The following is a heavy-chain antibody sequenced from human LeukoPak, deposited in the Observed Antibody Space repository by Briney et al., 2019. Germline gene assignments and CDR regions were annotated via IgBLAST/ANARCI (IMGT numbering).Heavy chain of an antibody. CDR2: IYYSVST. D-gene: IGHD6-13*01. CDR3: ARVPYSSSWYGVTYYYYGMDV. J-gene: IGHJ6*04. V-gene: IGHV4-59*01. CDR1: GRSISSYC. Sequence: TTSETLSLTCTVSGRSISSYCCSWIRQPPGKWLEWIRYIYYSVSTNYNPSLKSRVTISVDTSKNQFSLKLSSVTAADTAVYYCARVPYSSSWYGVTYYYYGMDVWGKGTTVTVSS.